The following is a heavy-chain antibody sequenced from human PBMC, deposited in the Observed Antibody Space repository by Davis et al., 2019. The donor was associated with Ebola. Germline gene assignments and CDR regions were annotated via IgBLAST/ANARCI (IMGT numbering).Heavy chain of an antibody. V-gene: IGHV4-39*01. CDR3: ARRPVAGTGAGYYFDY. CDR2: IYYSGST. Sequence: SETLSLTCTVSGGSISSSSYYWGWIRQPPGKGLEWIGSIYYSGSTYYNPSLKSRVTISVDTSKNQFSLKLSSVTAADTAVYYCARRPVAGTGAGYYFDYWGQGTLVTVSS. D-gene: IGHD6-19*01. J-gene: IGHJ4*02. CDR1: GGSISSSSYY.